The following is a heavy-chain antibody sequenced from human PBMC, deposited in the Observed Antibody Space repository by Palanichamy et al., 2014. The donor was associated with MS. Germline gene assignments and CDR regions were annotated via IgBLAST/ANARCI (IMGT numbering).Heavy chain of an antibody. CDR1: GGSISSSDW. D-gene: IGHD2/OR15-2a*01. Sequence: QVQLQESGPGLVKPSGTLSLTCAVSGGSISSSDWWSWVRQPPGKGLEWLGEIYQSGSTSYNPSLKSRVTISIDKSKNQFSLKLTSVTAADTAVYYCARESVIGSIGTGAFDIWGQGTVVTVSS. CDR3: ARESVIGSIGTGAFDI. V-gene: IGHV4-4*02. J-gene: IGHJ3*02. CDR2: IYQSGST.